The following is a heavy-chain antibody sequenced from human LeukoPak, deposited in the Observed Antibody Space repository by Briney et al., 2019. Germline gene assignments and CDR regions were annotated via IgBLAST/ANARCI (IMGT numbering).Heavy chain of an antibody. CDR1: GGSISSSSYY. V-gene: IGHV4-39*01. CDR3: ARLSSLGVAGTSG. Sequence: SETLSLTCAVSGGSISSSSYYWGWIRQPPGKGLEWIGSIYYSGSTYYNPSLKSRVTISVDTSKNQFSLKLSSVTAADTAVYYCARLSSLGVAGTSGWGQGTLVTVSS. D-gene: IGHD6-19*01. CDR2: IYYSGST. J-gene: IGHJ4*02.